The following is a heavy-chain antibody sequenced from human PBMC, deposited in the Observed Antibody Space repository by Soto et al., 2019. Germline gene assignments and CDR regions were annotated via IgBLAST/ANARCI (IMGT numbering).Heavy chain of an antibody. CDR3: APLSVSLSGPYGIHV. CDR1: GYSVTSSDYY. J-gene: IGHJ6*02. V-gene: IGHV4-39*01. Sequence: KTSETLSLTCSVSGYSVTSSDYYWAWIRQPPGKGLEWIGSMFYSGLTYYNPSLKSRVTLSVVTSKNQFSVRLNSVTAADTAVYYCAPLSVSLSGPYGIHVWGQGTTVTVSS. CDR2: MFYSGLT. D-gene: IGHD2-15*01.